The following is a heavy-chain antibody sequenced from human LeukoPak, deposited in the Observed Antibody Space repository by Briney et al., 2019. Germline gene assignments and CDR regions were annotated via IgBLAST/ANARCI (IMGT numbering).Heavy chain of an antibody. CDR2: IYSGGST. V-gene: IGHV3-66*02. D-gene: IGHD7-27*01. CDR3: ARDFLGMGDAFDI. J-gene: IGHJ3*02. Sequence: GGSLRLSCAASGFSVSSNYMSWVRQAPGKGLEWVSVIYSGGSTYYADSVKGRFTISRDNSKNTLYLQMNSLRAEDTAVYYCARDFLGMGDAFDIWGQGTMVTVSS. CDR1: GFSVSSNY.